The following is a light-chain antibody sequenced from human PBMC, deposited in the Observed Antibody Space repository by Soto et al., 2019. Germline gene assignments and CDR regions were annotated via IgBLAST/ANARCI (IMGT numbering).Light chain of an antibody. J-gene: IGKJ1*01. Sequence: EIVLTQSPGTLSLSLGERATLSCRASQSVSSNLAWYQQEPGQAPRLLIYGASTRATGIPARFSGSGSGTEFTLTISSLQSEDFAVYYCQQYNNWPRTFGQGTKVDIK. CDR1: QSVSSN. CDR3: QQYNNWPRT. V-gene: IGKV3-15*01. CDR2: GAS.